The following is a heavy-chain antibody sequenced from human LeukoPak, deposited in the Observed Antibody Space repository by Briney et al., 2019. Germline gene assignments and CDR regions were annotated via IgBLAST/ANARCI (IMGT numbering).Heavy chain of an antibody. CDR3: AKGTIAVAVYYYGMDV. V-gene: IGHV3-33*06. CDR2: IWYDGSNK. J-gene: IGHJ6*02. Sequence: GGSLRLSCAASGFTFSSYGMHWVRQAPGKGLEWVAVIWYDGSNKYYADSVKGRFTISRDNSKNTLYLQMNSLRAEDTAVYYCAKGTIAVAVYYYGMDVWGQGTTVTVSS. D-gene: IGHD6-19*01. CDR1: GFTFSSYG.